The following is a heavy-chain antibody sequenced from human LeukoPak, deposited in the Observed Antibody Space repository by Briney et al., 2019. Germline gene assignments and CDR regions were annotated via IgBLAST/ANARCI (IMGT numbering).Heavy chain of an antibody. J-gene: IGHJ5*02. CDR1: GFTFSSYG. Sequence: PGGSLRLSCAASGFTFSSYGMHWVRQAPGKGLEWVAVIWYDGSNKYYADSVKGRFTISRDNSKNTLYLQMNSLRAEDTAVYYCARERVSGPFNWFDPWGQGTLVTVSS. CDR2: IWYDGSNK. V-gene: IGHV3-33*01. D-gene: IGHD2-15*01. CDR3: ARERVSGPFNWFDP.